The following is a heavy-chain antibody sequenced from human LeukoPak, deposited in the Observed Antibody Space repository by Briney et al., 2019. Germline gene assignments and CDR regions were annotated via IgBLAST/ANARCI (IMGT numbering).Heavy chain of an antibody. D-gene: IGHD5-18*01. V-gene: IGHV3-30*14. CDR1: GFTFSSYA. J-gene: IGHJ5*02. Sequence: PGGSLRLSCAVSGFTFSSYAMHWVRQAPGKGLEWLAFISYDGSNKYYADSVKGRFTISRDNSKNTLYLQMNSLRAEDTAVYYCARADTRPRLGHWFDPWGQGNLVTVSS. CDR2: ISYDGSNK. CDR3: ARADTRPRLGHWFDP.